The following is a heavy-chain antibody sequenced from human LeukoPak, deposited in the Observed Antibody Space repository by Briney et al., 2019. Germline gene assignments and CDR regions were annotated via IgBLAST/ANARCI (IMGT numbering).Heavy chain of an antibody. V-gene: IGHV3-15*01. J-gene: IGHJ4*02. CDR2: IKSKTDCGTT. CDR3: TIANYGDVVH. D-gene: IGHD4-17*01. CDR1: GFHFCNAR. Sequence: PGGALRLFWEASGFHFCNARMSRGRQAPGKGLEWVGRIKSKTDCGTTDYAALVKGRFTISSDDSKTTLYLQMNSQKTEDAAVYYCTIANYGDVVHWGQGTLVTVSS.